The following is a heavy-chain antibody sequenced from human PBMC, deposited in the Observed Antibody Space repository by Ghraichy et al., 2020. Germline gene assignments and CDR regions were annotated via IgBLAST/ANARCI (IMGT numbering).Heavy chain of an antibody. V-gene: IGHV3-48*02. CDR2: ISNVGSST. Sequence: GESLNISCAASGFTFSTYSMNWVRQAPGKGLEWISYISNVGSSTQYAESVKGRFTISRDNAKNSLYLQMNSLRDEDTAVYYCARDRGLRNTNPDAFDIWGQGTMVTVSS. CDR3: ARDRGLRNTNPDAFDI. D-gene: IGHD3-10*01. J-gene: IGHJ3*02. CDR1: GFTFSTYS.